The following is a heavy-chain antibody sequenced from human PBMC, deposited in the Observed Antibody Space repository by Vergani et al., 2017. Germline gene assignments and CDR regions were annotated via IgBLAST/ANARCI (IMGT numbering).Heavy chain of an antibody. CDR2: IDPSDSYT. CDR1: GYSFTSYW. CDR3: AKQVAVAGKWWGPYYYYGMDV. J-gene: IGHJ6*02. Sequence: EVQLVQSGAEVKKPGESLRISCKGSGYSFTSYWISWVRQMPGKGLEWMGRIDPSDSYTNYSPSFQGHVTISADKSISTAYLQWSSLKASDNAMYYCAKQVAVAGKWWGPYYYYGMDVWGQXP. V-gene: IGHV5-10-1*01. D-gene: IGHD6-19*01.